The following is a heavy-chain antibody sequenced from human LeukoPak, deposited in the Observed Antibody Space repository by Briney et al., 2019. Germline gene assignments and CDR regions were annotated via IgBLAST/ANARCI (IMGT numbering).Heavy chain of an antibody. Sequence: GESLKISCKGSGYSFTSYWIGWVRQMPGKGLEWMGIIYPGDSDTRYSPSFQGQVTISADKSISTAYLQWSSLKASDTAMYYCARDRGYSWRNAVVNGSWFDPWGQGTLVTVSS. V-gene: IGHV5-51*01. CDR1: GYSFTSYW. CDR2: IYPGDSDT. D-gene: IGHD5-12*01. J-gene: IGHJ5*02. CDR3: ARDRGYSWRNAVVNGSWFDP.